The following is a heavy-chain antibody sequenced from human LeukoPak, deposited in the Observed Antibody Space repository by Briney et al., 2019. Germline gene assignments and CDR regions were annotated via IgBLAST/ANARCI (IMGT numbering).Heavy chain of an antibody. Sequence: ASVKVSCKASGYTFTSHYIHWLRQAPGQHLEWMGVIHPSGGSTNYAQVFQGRVTMTRDTSTSTVYMELSSLSSEDTALYCARTQDYSIYWYFDLWGPGTLVTVSS. CDR1: GYTFTSHY. V-gene: IGHV1-46*01. J-gene: IGHJ2*01. CDR2: IHPSGGST. CDR3: RTQDYSIYWYFDL. D-gene: IGHD4-11*01.